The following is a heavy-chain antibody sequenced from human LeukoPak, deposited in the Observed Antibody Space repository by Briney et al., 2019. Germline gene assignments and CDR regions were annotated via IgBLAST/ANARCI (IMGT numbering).Heavy chain of an antibody. CDR2: IKQDGSEK. V-gene: IGHV3-7*01. D-gene: IGHD6-6*01. CDR1: GFTFSSYW. J-gene: IGHJ6*03. CDR3: ARAQTSATPDTSIATRRGPLYYYYMDV. Sequence: PGGSLRLSCAASGFTFSSYWMSWVRQAPGKGLEWVANIKQDGSEKYYVDSVKGRFTISRDNAKNSLYLQMNSLRAEDTAVYYCARAQTSATPDTSIATRRGPLYYYYMDVWGKGTTVTVSS.